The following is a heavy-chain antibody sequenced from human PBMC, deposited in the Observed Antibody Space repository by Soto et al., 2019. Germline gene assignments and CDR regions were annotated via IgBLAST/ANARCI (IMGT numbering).Heavy chain of an antibody. Sequence: GGSLRLSCAGSGFTFGSYEMHGVRQAPGKGLEWVTFTSYDGSINYYADSVKGRFTMSRDNSKNLLYLQMNSLRTEDTAGYYCVRRSTVSYYAVDVWGQGTTVTVSS. CDR3: VRRSTVSYYAVDV. D-gene: IGHD4-17*01. V-gene: IGHV3-30*04. J-gene: IGHJ6*02. CDR2: TSYDGSIN. CDR1: GFTFGSYE.